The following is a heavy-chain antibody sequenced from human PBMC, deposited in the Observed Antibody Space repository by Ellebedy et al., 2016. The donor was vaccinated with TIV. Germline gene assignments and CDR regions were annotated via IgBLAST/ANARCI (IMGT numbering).Heavy chain of an antibody. CDR2: MNPHSENT. CDR3: AREYYYDSSGYYVY. D-gene: IGHD3-22*01. CDR1: AYIFTTYD. V-gene: IGHV1-8*01. Sequence: ASVKVSXXASAYIFTTYDINWVRQAPGQGFEWMGWMNPHSENTGYAQRFQGRVTMTRNTSISTAYMELSSLRSEDTAVYYCAREYYYDSSGYYVYWGQGTLVTVSS. J-gene: IGHJ4*02.